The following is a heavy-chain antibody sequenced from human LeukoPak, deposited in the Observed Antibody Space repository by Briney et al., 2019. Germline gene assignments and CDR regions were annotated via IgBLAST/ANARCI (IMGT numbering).Heavy chain of an antibody. V-gene: IGHV1-69*05. CDR2: IIPIFGTA. D-gene: IGHD6-19*01. CDR1: GGTFSSYA. Sequence: GASVKVSCKASGGTFSSYAISWVRQAPGQGLEWMGGIIPIFGTANYAQKFQGRVTITTDESTSTAYMELSSLRAEDTAVYYCAKDLYVESQQWLHWGQGTLVTVSS. CDR3: AKDLYVESQQWLH. J-gene: IGHJ4*02.